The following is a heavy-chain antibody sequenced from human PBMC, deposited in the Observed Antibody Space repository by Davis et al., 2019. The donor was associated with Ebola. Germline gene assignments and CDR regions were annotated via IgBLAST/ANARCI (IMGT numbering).Heavy chain of an antibody. CDR3: ARDVSHYYDSSGYHYYLDS. V-gene: IGHV1-69*04. D-gene: IGHD3-22*01. Sequence: SVKVSCKASGGTLTTYPISWVRQAPGQGLEWMGRIISSLGVANSAQKFQGRVTITAVKSAGTAYMELRSLRPEDTAVYFCARDVSHYYDSSGYHYYLDSWGQETQVTVSS. CDR2: IISSLGVA. CDR1: GGTLTTYP. J-gene: IGHJ4*02.